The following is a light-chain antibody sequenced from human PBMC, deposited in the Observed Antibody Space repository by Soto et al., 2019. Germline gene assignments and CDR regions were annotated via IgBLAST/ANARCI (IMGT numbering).Light chain of an antibody. CDR2: DAS. CDR3: QQYNSYLLT. J-gene: IGKJ4*01. CDR1: QRISSW. V-gene: IGKV1-5*01. Sequence: DIQMTQSPSTLSASVGDRVTITCRASQRISSWLAWYQQKPGKAPKLLIYDASSLESGVPSRFSGSGSGTELTLTISSLQPDDFATYYCQQYNSYLLTFAGGTKVEIK.